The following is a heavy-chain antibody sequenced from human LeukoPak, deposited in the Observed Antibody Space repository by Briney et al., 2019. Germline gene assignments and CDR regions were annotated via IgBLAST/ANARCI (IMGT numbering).Heavy chain of an antibody. CDR3: ASPLGYCSSTNCYGDY. J-gene: IGHJ4*02. D-gene: IGHD2-2*01. V-gene: IGHV4-59*05. CDR1: GGSISSYY. Sequence: SSETLSLTCTVSGGSISSYYWSWIRQPPGKGLEWIGSIYYSGSTYYNPSLKSRVTISVDTSRNQFSLKLSSVTAADTAVYYCASPLGYCSSTNCYGDYWGQGTLVTVSS. CDR2: IYYSGST.